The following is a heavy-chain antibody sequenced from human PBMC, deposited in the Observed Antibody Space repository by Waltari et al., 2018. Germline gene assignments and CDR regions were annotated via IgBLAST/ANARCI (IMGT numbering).Heavy chain of an antibody. CDR2: MNPNSGNT. CDR3: ARDHPLYYESLDFDY. J-gene: IGHJ4*02. Sequence: QVQLVQSGAAGNKLAASVKDLCKPSGYTLSSYDINWVRQAAGQGLEWMGWMNPNSGNTDYAQKFQGRVTMTRNTSISTAYMELSSLRSEDTAVYYCARDHPLYYESLDFDYWGQGTLVTVSS. V-gene: IGHV1-8*01. CDR1: GYTLSSYD. D-gene: IGHD3-22*01.